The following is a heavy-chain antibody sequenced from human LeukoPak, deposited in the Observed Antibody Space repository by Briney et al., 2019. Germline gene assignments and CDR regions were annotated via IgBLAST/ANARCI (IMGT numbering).Heavy chain of an antibody. CDR1: GFTFRSYE. V-gene: IGHV3-48*03. CDR2: ISSSGSTI. Sequence: GSLRLSCAASGFTFRSYEMNWVRQAPGKGLEWVSYISSSGSTIYYAESVKGRFTISRDNAKNSLYLQMNSLRAEDTAVYYCARGRDEYYYDSSGYHDVWGQGTMVTVSS. D-gene: IGHD3-22*01. CDR3: ARGRDEYYYDSSGYHDV. J-gene: IGHJ3*01.